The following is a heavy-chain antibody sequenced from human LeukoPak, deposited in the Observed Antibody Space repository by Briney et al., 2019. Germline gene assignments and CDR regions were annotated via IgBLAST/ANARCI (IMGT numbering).Heavy chain of an antibody. D-gene: IGHD6-13*01. J-gene: IGHJ4*02. CDR2: ISYDGSNK. CDR3: ARVRQQLVDY. CDR1: GFTFSSYA. Sequence: LGGSLRLSCAASGFTFSSYAMHWVRQAPGKGLEWVAVISYDGSNKYYADSVKGRFTISRDNSKNTLYLQMNSLRAEDTAVYYCARVRQQLVDYWGQGTLVTVSS. V-gene: IGHV3-30-3*01.